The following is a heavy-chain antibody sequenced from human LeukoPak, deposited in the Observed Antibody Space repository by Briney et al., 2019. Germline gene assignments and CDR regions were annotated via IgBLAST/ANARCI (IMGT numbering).Heavy chain of an antibody. Sequence: GESLKISCKGSGYSFTSYWIGWVRQMPGKGLEWMGIIYPGDSDTRYSPSFQGQVTISADKSISTAYLQWSSLKASDTAMYYCARHAKSTIFGVAGEDAFDIWGQGTMVTVSS. V-gene: IGHV5-51*01. CDR1: GYSFTSYW. CDR2: IYPGDSDT. D-gene: IGHD3-3*01. CDR3: ARHAKSTIFGVAGEDAFDI. J-gene: IGHJ3*02.